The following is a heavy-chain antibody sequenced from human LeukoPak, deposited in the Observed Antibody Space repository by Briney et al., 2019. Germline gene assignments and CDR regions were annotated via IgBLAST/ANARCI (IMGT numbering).Heavy chain of an antibody. Sequence: SVKVSCKASGGTFSSYAISWVRQAPGQGLEWMGGIIPISDTANYAQKFQGRLTITADESTSTAYMELSSLTSEDTAIYYCARGGLDQWLIFSFDYWGQGTLVTVSS. D-gene: IGHD6-19*01. CDR2: IIPISDTA. V-gene: IGHV1-69*13. CDR3: ARGGLDQWLIFSFDY. CDR1: GGTFSSYA. J-gene: IGHJ4*02.